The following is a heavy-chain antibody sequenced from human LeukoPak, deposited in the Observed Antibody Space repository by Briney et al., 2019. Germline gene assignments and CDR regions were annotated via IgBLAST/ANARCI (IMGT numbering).Heavy chain of an antibody. CDR2: ISGSTRTI. CDR3: TRASAGQGGNWLDP. J-gene: IGHJ5*02. Sequence: GGSLRLYCAASGFTFSSYSMNWVRQAPGKGLEWVSYISGSTRTIYYADSVKGRFTISRYNAKNSLYLQMNSLRSGETAVYYCTRASAGQGGNWLDPWGQGTLVTVSS. V-gene: IGHV3-48*04. D-gene: IGHD6-13*01. CDR1: GFTFSSYS.